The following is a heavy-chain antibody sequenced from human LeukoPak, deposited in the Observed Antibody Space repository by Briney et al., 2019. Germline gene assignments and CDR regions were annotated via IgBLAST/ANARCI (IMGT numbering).Heavy chain of an antibody. CDR2: INSAGTST. CDR3: ARDRYYMDV. J-gene: IGHJ6*03. Sequence: GGSLRLSCVGSQYTFNSYWMHWVRHAPGKGLVWVSRINSAGTSTNYADSLKGRFTISRDNAKNTLYLQMNSLGPEDTAVYYCARDRYYMDVWGKGTTVTVSS. V-gene: IGHV3-74*01. CDR1: QYTFNSYW.